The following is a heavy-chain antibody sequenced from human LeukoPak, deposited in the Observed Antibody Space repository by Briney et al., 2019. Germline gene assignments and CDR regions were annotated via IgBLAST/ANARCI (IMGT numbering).Heavy chain of an antibody. D-gene: IGHD2-8*01. V-gene: IGHV1-69*05. CDR1: GGTFSSYA. CDR2: IIPIFGTA. CDR3: ARGGYCTNGRPCLLFSWFDP. J-gene: IGHJ5*02. Sequence: VASVKVSCKASGGTFSSYAISWVRQAPGQGLEWMGGIIPIFGTANYAQKFQGRVTITTDESTSTAYMELSSLRSEDTAVYYCARGGYCTNGRPCLLFSWFDPWGQGTLVTVSS.